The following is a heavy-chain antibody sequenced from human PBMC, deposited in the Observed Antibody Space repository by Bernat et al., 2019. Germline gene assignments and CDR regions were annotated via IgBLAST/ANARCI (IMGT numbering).Heavy chain of an antibody. CDR1: GGSISSSSYY. V-gene: IGHV4-39*01. CDR2: SYYSRST. J-gene: IGHJ4*02. CDR3: ARNRSSGFDY. D-gene: IGHD6-25*01. Sequence: QLQLQESGPGLVKPSETLSPTCTVSGGSISSSSYYWVWIRQPPGKGLEWIGSSYYSRSTYYNPSLKSRVTVSVDTSKNQFSLRLSSVAAASTAVYCCARNRSSGFDYWGRGSLVTVSS.